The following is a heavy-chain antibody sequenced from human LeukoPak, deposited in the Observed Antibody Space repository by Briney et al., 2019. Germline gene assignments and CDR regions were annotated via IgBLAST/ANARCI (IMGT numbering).Heavy chain of an antibody. CDR3: ARGIPSDP. D-gene: IGHD2-21*01. V-gene: IGHV4-34*01. CDR2: INHSGST. Sequence: SETLSLTCAVYGGSFSGYYWSWIRQPPGKGLEWIGEINHSGSTNYNPSLKSRVTISVDTSKNQFSLKLSSVTAADTAVYYCARGIPSDPWAREPWSPSPQ. CDR1: GGSFSGYY. J-gene: IGHJ5*02.